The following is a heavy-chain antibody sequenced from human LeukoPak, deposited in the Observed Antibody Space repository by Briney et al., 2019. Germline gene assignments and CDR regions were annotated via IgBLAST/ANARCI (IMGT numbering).Heavy chain of an antibody. CDR1: DGSISNYY. D-gene: IGHD2-2*01. V-gene: IGHV4-59*01. Sequence: SETLSRTYIVSDGSISNYYWTWIRQPPGKGLELIVNIQYSGSTNFNPSLKSRVTVSVDTSKNQVSLKLRSVTAADTAVYYCARDSGLGYCSTTSCSYGLDVWGQGTTVFVS. J-gene: IGHJ6*02. CDR2: IQYSGST. CDR3: ARDSGLGYCSTTSCSYGLDV.